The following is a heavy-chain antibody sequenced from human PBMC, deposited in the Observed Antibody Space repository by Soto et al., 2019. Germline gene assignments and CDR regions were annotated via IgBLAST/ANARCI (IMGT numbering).Heavy chain of an antibody. Sequence: PGGSLRLSCAASGFTFSNAWMSWVRQAPGKGLEWVGRIKSKTDGGTTDYAAPVKGRFTISRDDSKNTLYLQTNSLKTEDTAVYYCTTVSDVLSRYFDWPDGAGAMVWKRDYYGLDVWGPGTTVTVSS. V-gene: IGHV3-15*01. J-gene: IGHJ6*02. CDR2: IKSKTDGGTT. CDR3: TTVSDVLSRYFDWPDGAGAMVWKRDYYGLDV. CDR1: GFTFSNAW. D-gene: IGHD3-9*01.